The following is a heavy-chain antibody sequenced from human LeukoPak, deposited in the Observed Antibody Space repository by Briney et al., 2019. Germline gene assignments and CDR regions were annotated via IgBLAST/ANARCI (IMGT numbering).Heavy chain of an antibody. D-gene: IGHD3-3*01. J-gene: IGHJ5*02. CDR1: GGSISSSNW. Sequence: SETLSLTCAVPGGSISSSNWWSWVRQPPGKGLEWIGEIYHSGSTNYNPSLKSRVTISVDKSKNQFSLKLSSVTAADTAVYYCARDFTPPYDFWSGRNWFDPWGQGTLVTVSS. CDR2: IYHSGST. V-gene: IGHV4-4*02. CDR3: ARDFTPPYDFWSGRNWFDP.